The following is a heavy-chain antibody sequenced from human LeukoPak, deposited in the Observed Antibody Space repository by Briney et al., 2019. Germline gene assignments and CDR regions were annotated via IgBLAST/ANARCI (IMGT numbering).Heavy chain of an antibody. CDR3: ARVGIAAAEVQH. CDR1: GGSISSYY. CDR2: IYYSGGT. J-gene: IGHJ1*01. V-gene: IGHV4-59*01. Sequence: SETLSLTCTVSGGSISSYYWSWIRQPPGKGLEWIGYIYYSGGTNYNPSLKSRVTISVDTSKNQFSLKLSSVTAADTAVYYCARVGIAAAEVQHWGQGTLVTVSS. D-gene: IGHD6-13*01.